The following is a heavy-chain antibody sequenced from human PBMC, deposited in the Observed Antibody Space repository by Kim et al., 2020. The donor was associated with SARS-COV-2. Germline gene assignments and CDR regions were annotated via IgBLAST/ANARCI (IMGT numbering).Heavy chain of an antibody. V-gene: IGHV1-3*01. Sequence: ASVKVSCKTSGHFFTRDSIHWVRQAPGQGLEWMGGIDCGNGNTIYSQKFQGRVTFTTDTSASTAYMELSFLRSEDSAVYYCLGGFYFDYWGPGTLVTV. CDR3: LGGFYFDY. D-gene: IGHD3-16*01. J-gene: IGHJ4*02. CDR2: IDCGNGNT. CDR1: GHFFTRDS.